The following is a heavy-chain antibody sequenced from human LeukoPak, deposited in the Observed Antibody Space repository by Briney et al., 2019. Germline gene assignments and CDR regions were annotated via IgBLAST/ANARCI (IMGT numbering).Heavy chain of an antibody. Sequence: GASVKVSCKASGYTFTGYYMHWVRQAPGQGLEWMGWISAYNGNTNYAQTFQDRVTLTTDRSTNTAYMQLRSLRSGDTAIYYCARDEGFGESDLHYFSFMDVWGKGAMVTISS. CDR3: ARDEGFGESDLHYFSFMDV. D-gene: IGHD3-10*01. CDR2: ISAYNGNT. J-gene: IGHJ6*03. CDR1: GYTFTGYY. V-gene: IGHV1-18*04.